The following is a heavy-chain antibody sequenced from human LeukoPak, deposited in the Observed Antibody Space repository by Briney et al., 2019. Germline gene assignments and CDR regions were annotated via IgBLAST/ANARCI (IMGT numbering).Heavy chain of an antibody. CDR2: IYASGST. CDR1: GASISTYS. Sequence: PSETLSLTCTVSGASISTYSWSWVRQPAGKGLEWIGRIYASGSTSYNPSLNSRVTMSVDPSKNQFSLKLTSVTAADTAVYYCGGYGSGIYYPFTWCQGALVTVSS. J-gene: IGHJ4*01. CDR3: GGYGSGIYYPFT. D-gene: IGHD3-10*01. V-gene: IGHV4-4*07.